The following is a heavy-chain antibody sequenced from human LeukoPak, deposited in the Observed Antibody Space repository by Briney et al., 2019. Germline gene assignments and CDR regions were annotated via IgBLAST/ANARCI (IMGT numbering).Heavy chain of an antibody. Sequence: ASVKVSCKASGYTFTRYAMHWVRQAPGQRLEWMGWINAGNGNTKYSQKFQGRVTITRDTSASTAYMELSSLRSEDTAVYYCARDHRTLGYCSSTSCYWVYWGQGTLVTVSS. J-gene: IGHJ4*02. CDR2: INAGNGNT. CDR3: ARDHRTLGYCSSTSCYWVY. D-gene: IGHD2-2*01. V-gene: IGHV1-3*01. CDR1: GYTFTRYA.